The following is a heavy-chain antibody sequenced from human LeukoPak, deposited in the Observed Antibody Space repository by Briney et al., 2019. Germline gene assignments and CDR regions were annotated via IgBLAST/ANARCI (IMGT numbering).Heavy chain of an antibody. CDR3: ATVREVATIGTYFDY. J-gene: IGHJ4*02. Sequence: SETLSLTCTVSGGSISSYYWSWIRQPPGKGLEWIGYVYSSGSTNYNPSLKSRVSISVDTSKNQFSLRLSSAIAADTAVYYCATVREVATIGTYFDYWGQGTLVTVSS. CDR1: GGSISSYY. CDR2: VYSSGST. D-gene: IGHD5-24*01. V-gene: IGHV4-59*01.